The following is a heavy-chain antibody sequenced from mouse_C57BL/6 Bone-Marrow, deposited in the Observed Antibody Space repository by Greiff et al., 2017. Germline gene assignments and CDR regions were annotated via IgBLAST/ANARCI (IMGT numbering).Heavy chain of an antibody. CDR3: AREDYYGSSGGDY. V-gene: IGHV1-4*01. CDR1: GYTFTSYT. D-gene: IGHD1-1*01. Sequence: VQLQQSGAELARPGASVKMSCKASGYTFTSYTMHWVKQRPGQGLEWIGYINPSSGYTKYNQKFKDKATLTADKSSSTAYMQLSSLTSEDSAVYYCAREDYYGSSGGDYWGQGTTLTVSS. CDR2: INPSSGYT. J-gene: IGHJ2*01.